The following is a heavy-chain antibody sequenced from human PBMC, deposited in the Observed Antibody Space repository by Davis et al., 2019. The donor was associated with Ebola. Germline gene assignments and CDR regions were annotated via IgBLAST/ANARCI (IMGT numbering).Heavy chain of an antibody. Sequence: ASVTVSCKASGYTFISYDINWVRQPPGQGLEWMGWMNPKSGNTGYAQKFQARISMTRDTYLSTAYMELNSLRSEDTAVYYCARGTRTLDIWGQGTMVTVSS. CDR2: MNPKSGNT. V-gene: IGHV1-8*01. J-gene: IGHJ3*02. CDR3: ARGTRTLDI. D-gene: IGHD3/OR15-3a*01. CDR1: GYTFISYD.